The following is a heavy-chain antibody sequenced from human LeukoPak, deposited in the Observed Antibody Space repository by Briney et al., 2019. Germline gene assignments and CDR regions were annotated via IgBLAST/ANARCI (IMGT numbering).Heavy chain of an antibody. Sequence: VASVKVSCKASGGTFSSYAISWVRQAPGQGLEWMGGIIPIFGTANYAQKFQGRVTITADESTSTAYMELSSLRSEDTAVYYCARGGDSSGYYYEGDGFDYWGQGTLVTVSS. CDR2: IIPIFGTA. V-gene: IGHV1-69*13. CDR3: ARGGDSSGYYYEGDGFDY. CDR1: GGTFSSYA. J-gene: IGHJ4*02. D-gene: IGHD3-22*01.